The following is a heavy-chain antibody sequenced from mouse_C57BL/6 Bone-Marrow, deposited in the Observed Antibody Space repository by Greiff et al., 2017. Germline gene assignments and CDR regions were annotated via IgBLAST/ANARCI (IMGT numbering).Heavy chain of an antibody. CDR2: IYPRDGST. V-gene: IGHV1-85*01. D-gene: IGHD1-1*01. CDR1: GYTFTSYD. CDR3: ARDYGSSYWYFDV. J-gene: IGHJ1*03. Sequence: VKLVESGPELVKPGASVKLSCKASGYTFTSYDINWVKQRPGQGLEWIGWIYPRDGSTKYNEKFKGKATLTVDTSSSTAYMELHSLTSEDSAVYCGARDYGSSYWYFDVWGTGTTVTVSS.